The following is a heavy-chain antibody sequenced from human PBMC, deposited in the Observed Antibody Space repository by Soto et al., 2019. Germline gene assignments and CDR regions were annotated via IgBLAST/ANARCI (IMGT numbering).Heavy chain of an antibody. CDR1: GFTFSHYA. CDR3: AKDGSHCFDY. Sequence: QVQLVESGGGVVQPGRSLRLSCAASGFTFSHYAMHWVRQAPGKGLEWVALMSYDGSNEYYADSVKGRFTISRDNSKNTLYCQLNSLIAEDTAVYYCAKDGSHCFDYWGQGTRVTVSS. J-gene: IGHJ4*02. D-gene: IGHD1-26*01. CDR2: MSYDGSNE. V-gene: IGHV3-30*18.